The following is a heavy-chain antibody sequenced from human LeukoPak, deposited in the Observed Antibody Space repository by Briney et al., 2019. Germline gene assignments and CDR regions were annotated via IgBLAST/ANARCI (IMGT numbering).Heavy chain of an antibody. J-gene: IGHJ2*01. CDR3: ARRNGSGYSYGRNWYFDL. Sequence: TPSETLSLTCAVYGGSFSGYYWSWIRQPPGRGLEWVGEINHSGSTNYNPSLKSRVTISVDRSKNQFSLKLSSVTAADTAVYYCARRNGSGYSYGRNWYFDLWGRGTLVTVSS. D-gene: IGHD5-18*01. CDR2: INHSGST. V-gene: IGHV4-34*01. CDR1: GGSFSGYY.